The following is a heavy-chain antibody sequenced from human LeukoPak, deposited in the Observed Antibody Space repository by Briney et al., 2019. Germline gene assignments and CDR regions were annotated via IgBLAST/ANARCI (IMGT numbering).Heavy chain of an antibody. CDR1: GYTFTSYD. V-gene: IGHV1-8*03. CDR2: MNPNSGNT. D-gene: IGHD2-2*01. Sequence: GASVKVSCKASGYTFTSYDINWVRQATGQGLEWMGWMNPNSGNTGYAQKFQGRVTITRNTSISTAYMELSSLRSEGTAVYYCARAQRKGYCSSTSCSQNPGYYYYYMDVWGKGTTVTVSS. J-gene: IGHJ6*03. CDR3: ARAQRKGYCSSTSCSQNPGYYYYYMDV.